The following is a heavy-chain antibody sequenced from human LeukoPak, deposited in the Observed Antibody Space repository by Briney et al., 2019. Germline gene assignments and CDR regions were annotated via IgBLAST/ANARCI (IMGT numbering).Heavy chain of an antibody. CDR2: INTNTGNP. Sequence: GASVKVSCKASGYTFTSYAMNWVRQAPGQGLEWMGWINTNTGNPTYAQGFTGRFVFSLDTSVSTAYLQISSLKAEDTAVYYCAREYLNYDILTGYYNSVLFDYWGQGTLVTVSS. V-gene: IGHV7-4-1*02. CDR3: AREYLNYDILTGYYNSVLFDY. D-gene: IGHD3-9*01. J-gene: IGHJ4*02. CDR1: GYTFTSYA.